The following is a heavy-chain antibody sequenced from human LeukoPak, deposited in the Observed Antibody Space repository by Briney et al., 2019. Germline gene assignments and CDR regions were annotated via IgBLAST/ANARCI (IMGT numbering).Heavy chain of an antibody. CDR2: IIPIFGIA. J-gene: IGHJ4*02. V-gene: IGHV1-69*02. CDR3: ARGSGHDSSGYLVDY. CDR1: GGTFSSYS. D-gene: IGHD3-22*01. Sequence: SVKVSCKASGGTFSSYSITWLRQAPGQGLEWMGRIIPIFGIANYAQKFQGRVTIIADKSTSTAYMELSSLTSEDTAVYYCARGSGHDSSGYLVDYWGQGTLVTVSS.